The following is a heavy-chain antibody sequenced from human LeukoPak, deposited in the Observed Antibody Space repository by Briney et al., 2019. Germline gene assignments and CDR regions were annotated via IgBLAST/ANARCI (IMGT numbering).Heavy chain of an antibody. V-gene: IGHV3-9*01. CDR1: GFTFDDYA. CDR3: AKDRREVYYDSSGYPSGAFDI. CDR2: ISWNSGSI. J-gene: IGHJ3*02. D-gene: IGHD3-22*01. Sequence: SRSLRLSCAASGFTFDDYAMHWVRQAPGKGLEWVSGISWNSGSIGYADSVKGRFTISRDNAKNSLYLQMNSLRPEDTALYYCAKDRREVYYDSSGYPSGAFDIWGQGTMVTVSS.